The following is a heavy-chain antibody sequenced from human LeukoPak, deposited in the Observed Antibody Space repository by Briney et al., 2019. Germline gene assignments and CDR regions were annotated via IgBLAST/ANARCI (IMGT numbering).Heavy chain of an antibody. V-gene: IGHV4-34*01. CDR3: ASIYGSGSYNWFDP. D-gene: IGHD3-10*01. J-gene: IGHJ5*02. CDR1: GGSFSGYY. Sequence: SETLSLTCAVSGGSFSGYYWSWIRQPPGKGLEWIGEINHSGSTNYNPSLKSRVTISVDTSKNQFSLKLSSVTAADTAVYYCASIYGSGSYNWFDPWGQGTLVTVSS. CDR2: INHSGST.